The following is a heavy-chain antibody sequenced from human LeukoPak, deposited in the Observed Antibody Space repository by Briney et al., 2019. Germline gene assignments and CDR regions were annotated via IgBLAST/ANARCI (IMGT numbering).Heavy chain of an antibody. CDR3: ARRGYSSSSGVDY. V-gene: IGHV4-39*01. Sequence: SETLSLTCTVSGGSISSSSYYWGWIRQPPGKGLEWIGSIYYSGSTYYNPSLKSRVTISVDTAKNQFSLKLSSVTAADTAVYYCARRGYSSSSGVDYWGQGTLVTVSS. D-gene: IGHD6-6*01. CDR2: IYYSGST. J-gene: IGHJ4*02. CDR1: GGSISSSSYY.